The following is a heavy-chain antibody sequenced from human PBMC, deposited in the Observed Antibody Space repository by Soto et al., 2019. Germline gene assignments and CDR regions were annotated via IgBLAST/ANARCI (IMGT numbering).Heavy chain of an antibody. CDR1: GYTFTSYY. CDR2: INPSGGST. V-gene: IGHV1-46*01. CDR3: ARDYGDFEYFQH. J-gene: IGHJ1*01. Sequence: GASVKVSCKASGYTFTSYYMHWVRQAPGQGLEWMGRINPSGGSTNYAQKFQGRVTMTRDTSTSTAYMELRSLRSDDTAVYYCARDYGDFEYFQHWGQGTLVTLSS. D-gene: IGHD4-17*01.